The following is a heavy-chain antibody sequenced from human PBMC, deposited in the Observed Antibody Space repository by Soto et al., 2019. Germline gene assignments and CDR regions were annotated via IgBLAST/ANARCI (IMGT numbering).Heavy chain of an antibody. CDR1: GYTFTGYY. CDR2: INPNSGGT. D-gene: IGHD2-8*01. V-gene: IGHV1-2*02. J-gene: IGHJ6*02. Sequence: GASVKVSCKASGYTFTGYYMHWVRQAPGQGLEWMGWINPNSGGTNYAQKFLGRVTMTRDTSTSTVYMELSSLRSEDTAVYYCARVYCTNGVCYTRDYYYYGMDVWGQGTTVTVSS. CDR3: ARVYCTNGVCYTRDYYYYGMDV.